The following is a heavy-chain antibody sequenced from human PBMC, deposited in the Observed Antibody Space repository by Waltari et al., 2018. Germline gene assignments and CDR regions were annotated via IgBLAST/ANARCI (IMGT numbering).Heavy chain of an antibody. CDR2: VDPEDSET. V-gene: IGHV1-24*01. Sequence: QVQLVQSGAEVTKPGASVKVSCKVSGYTLTKLSMHWLRHAPGKGLEWMGGVDPEDSETIYAQKFQGRVTMTEDTSTYTAYMELSSLRSEDTAVYYCATDLSYYDSSGPTEYWGQGTLVTVSS. J-gene: IGHJ4*02. CDR1: GYTLTKLS. D-gene: IGHD3-22*01. CDR3: ATDLSYYDSSGPTEY.